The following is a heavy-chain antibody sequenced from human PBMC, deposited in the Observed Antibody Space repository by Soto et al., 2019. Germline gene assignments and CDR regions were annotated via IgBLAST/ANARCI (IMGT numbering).Heavy chain of an antibody. CDR3: AKGWFELQHSTDAFDI. CDR2: ISYDGSNK. V-gene: IGHV3-30*18. J-gene: IGHJ3*02. CDR1: GFTFSTYG. Sequence: GGSLRLSCAASGFTFSTYGMHWVRQAPGKGLEWVAVISYDGSNKYYADSVKGRFTISRDNSKNTLYLQMNSLRAEDTAVYYCAKGWFELQHSTDAFDIWGQGTMVTVS. D-gene: IGHD3-10*01.